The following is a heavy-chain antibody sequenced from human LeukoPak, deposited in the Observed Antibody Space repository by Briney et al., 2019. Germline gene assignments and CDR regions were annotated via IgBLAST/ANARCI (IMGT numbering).Heavy chain of an antibody. Sequence: SETLSLTCDVYGGSSWSWIRQPPGKGLECIGEVNHSGATNIKSSLKSRVTISLDTSKNQFSLRLRSVAAADTAMYYCARVERSFFYDSRGSGYSYYFDSWGQGSLVTVSS. CDR1: GGSS. CDR3: ARVERSFFYDSRGSGYSYYFDS. V-gene: IGHV4-34*01. CDR2: VNHSGAT. D-gene: IGHD3-22*01. J-gene: IGHJ4*02.